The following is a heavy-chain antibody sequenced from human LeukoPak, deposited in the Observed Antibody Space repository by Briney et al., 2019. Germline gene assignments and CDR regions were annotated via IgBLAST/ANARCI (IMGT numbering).Heavy chain of an antibody. J-gene: IGHJ4*02. D-gene: IGHD2-8*01. CDR2: ISTYNGNT. Sequence: ASVKVSCKASGYTFTSYAMNWVRQAPGQGLEWMGWISTYNGNTFYAQKFEGRVTMTTDTSTNTVYMDLRSLRSDDTAVYYCARDLEHCRNIICSNSAYWGQGTLVTVSS. V-gene: IGHV1-18*01. CDR1: GYTFTSYA. CDR3: ARDLEHCRNIICSNSAY.